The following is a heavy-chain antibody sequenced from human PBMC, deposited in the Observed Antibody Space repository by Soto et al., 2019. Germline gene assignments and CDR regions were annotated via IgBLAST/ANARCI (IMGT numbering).Heavy chain of an antibody. CDR1: GFTFSSYW. J-gene: IGHJ4*02. Sequence: PWGAPRLSCAASGFTFSSYWMSWVRQAPGKGLEWVANIKQDGSEKYYVDSVKGRFTISRDNAKNSLYLQMNSLRAEDTAVYYCARVGKLRYFDWLLYGPLDYWGQGTLVTVS. D-gene: IGHD3-9*01. CDR2: IKQDGSEK. CDR3: ARVGKLRYFDWLLYGPLDY. V-gene: IGHV3-7*01.